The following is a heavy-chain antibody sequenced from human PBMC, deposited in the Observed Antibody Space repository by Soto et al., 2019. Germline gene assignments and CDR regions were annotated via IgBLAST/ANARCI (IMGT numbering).Heavy chain of an antibody. J-gene: IGHJ4*02. Sequence: LSVRRSVGDGLSIRCSLNWIRQQPGKGLEWIGYIYSSGSTNYNPSLKSRVTISVDTSKNQFSLKLSSGTAADTAVYYCARAVGGATTFDFWGQGTLVSDSS. CDR3: ARAVGGATTFDF. V-gene: IGHV4-59*01. D-gene: IGHD1-26*01. CDR2: IYSSGST. CDR1: DGLSIRCS.